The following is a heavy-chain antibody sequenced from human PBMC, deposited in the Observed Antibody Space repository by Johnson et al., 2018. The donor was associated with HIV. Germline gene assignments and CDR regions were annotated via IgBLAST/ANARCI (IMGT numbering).Heavy chain of an antibody. V-gene: IGHV3-33*01. CDR3: ASTKGIQLWLDAFDI. CDR1: GFTFSSYG. CDR2: IWYDGSNK. D-gene: IGHD5-18*01. Sequence: VQLLESGGGLVQPGRSLRLSCAASGFTFSSYGMHWVRQAPGKGLEWVAVIWYDGSNKYYADSVKGRFTISRDNSKNTLYLQMNSLRAEDTAVYYCASTKGIQLWLDAFDIWGQGTMVTVSS. J-gene: IGHJ3*02.